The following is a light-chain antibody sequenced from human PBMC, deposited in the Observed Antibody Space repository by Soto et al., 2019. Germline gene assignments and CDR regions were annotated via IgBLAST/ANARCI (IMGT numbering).Light chain of an antibody. CDR2: GAS. V-gene: IGKV3-20*01. J-gene: IGKJ4*01. CDR1: QSVSSSY. CDR3: EQYGSSPPLT. Sequence: EIVLTQSPGNLYLSPGERATISSRASQSVSSSYLAWYQQRPGQAPRLLIYGASSRATGIPDRFSGRGSGTDFPLTISRLEPEDFAVYYCEQYGSSPPLTFGGGTKVEIK.